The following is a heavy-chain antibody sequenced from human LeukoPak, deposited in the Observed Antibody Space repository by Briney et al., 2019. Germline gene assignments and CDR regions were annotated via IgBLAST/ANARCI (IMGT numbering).Heavy chain of an antibody. Sequence: PSETLSLTCAVSGGSISSSNWWSWVRQPPGKGLEWIGEIYHSGSTNYNPSLKSRVTISVDKSKNQFSLKLSSVTAADTAVYYCAREKLLYYDFWSGYYFGSGRDRYNWFDPWGQGTLVTVSS. CDR3: AREKLLYYDFWSGYYFGSGRDRYNWFDP. D-gene: IGHD3-3*01. V-gene: IGHV4-4*02. J-gene: IGHJ5*02. CDR2: IYHSGST. CDR1: GGSISSSNW.